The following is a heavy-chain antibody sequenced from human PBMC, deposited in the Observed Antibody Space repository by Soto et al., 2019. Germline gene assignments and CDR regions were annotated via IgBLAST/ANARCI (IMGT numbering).Heavy chain of an antibody. CDR1: GGTFSSYA. Sequence: QVQLVQSGAEVKKPGSSVKVSCKASGGTFSSYAISWVRQAPGQGLEWMGGIIPIFGTANYAQKFQGRVTITADESTSTAYMELSSLRSEDTAVYYCARVPVDSSSSFHWYYGMDVWGQGTTVTVSS. J-gene: IGHJ6*02. CDR2: IIPIFGTA. V-gene: IGHV1-69*12. D-gene: IGHD6-13*01. CDR3: ARVPVDSSSSFHWYYGMDV.